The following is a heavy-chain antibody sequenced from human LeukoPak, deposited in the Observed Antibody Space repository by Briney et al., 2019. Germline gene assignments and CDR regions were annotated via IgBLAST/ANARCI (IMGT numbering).Heavy chain of an antibody. Sequence: GGSLRLSCAASGFTLISYWMSWVRQAPGKGLEWVSSISSSSSYIYYADSVKGRFTISRDNAKNSLYLQMNSLRAEDTAVYYCARDPGRPTEYNGYDTRTFDDYWGQGTLVTVSS. D-gene: IGHD5-12*01. V-gene: IGHV3-21*01. CDR2: ISSSSSYI. CDR3: ARDPGRPTEYNGYDTRTFDDY. CDR1: GFTLISYW. J-gene: IGHJ4*02.